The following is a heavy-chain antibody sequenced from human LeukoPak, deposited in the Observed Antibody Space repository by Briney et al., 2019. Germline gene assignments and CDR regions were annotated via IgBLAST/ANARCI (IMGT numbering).Heavy chain of an antibody. CDR3: ATPYSGGYHGLDI. J-gene: IGHJ3*02. CDR2: IYYSGSI. V-gene: IGHV4-39*01. Sequence: SETLSLTCTVSGGSISSSRYYWGWIRQPPGKGLEWIGSIYYSGSIYYNPSLRSRVTISVDTPRNQFSLKLSSVTAADTAVYYCATPYSGGYHGLDIWGQGTMITVSS. CDR1: GGSISSSRYY. D-gene: IGHD1-26*01.